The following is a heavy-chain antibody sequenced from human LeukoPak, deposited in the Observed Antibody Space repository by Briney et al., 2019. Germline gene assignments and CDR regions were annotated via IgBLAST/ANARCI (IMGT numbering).Heavy chain of an antibody. CDR1: GGSISSGGYY. D-gene: IGHD1-7*01. CDR2: IYYSGST. Sequence: SETLSLTCTVSGGSISSGGYYWSWIRQHPGKGLEWIGYIYYSGSTYYNPSLKSRVGISVDTSKNQFSLKLSSVTAADTAVYYCAREKNWNYAGDWFDPWGQGTLVTVSS. J-gene: IGHJ5*02. CDR3: AREKNWNYAGDWFDP. V-gene: IGHV4-31*03.